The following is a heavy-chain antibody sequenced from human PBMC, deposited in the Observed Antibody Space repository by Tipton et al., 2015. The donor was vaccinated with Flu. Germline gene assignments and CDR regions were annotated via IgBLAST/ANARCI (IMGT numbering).Heavy chain of an antibody. Sequence: TLSLTCSVSGASISSGGSHWSWIRQHPGKGLEWIGYFFYTGSTYYNPSLKSRITISADTSKNQFSLRVTSVTAADTAVYYCARDTRHDILTGSTNNHYYGMDVWGPGATVTVSS. CDR3: ARDTRHDILTGSTNNHYYGMDV. J-gene: IGHJ6*02. V-gene: IGHV4-31*03. CDR1: GASISSGGSH. CDR2: FFYTGST. D-gene: IGHD3-9*01.